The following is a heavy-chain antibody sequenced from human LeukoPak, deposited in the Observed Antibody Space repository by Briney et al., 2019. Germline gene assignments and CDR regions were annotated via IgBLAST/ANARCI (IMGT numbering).Heavy chain of an antibody. CDR2: ISYDGSNK. Sequence: HGGSLRLSCAASGFTFSSYGMHWVRQAPGKGLGWVAVISYDGSNKYYADSVKGRFTISRDNSKNTLYLQMNSLRAEDTAVYYCAKGSIAVHPVVGRIDYWGQGTLVTVSS. J-gene: IGHJ4*02. CDR1: GFTFSSYG. CDR3: AKGSIAVHPVVGRIDY. D-gene: IGHD6-6*01. V-gene: IGHV3-30*18.